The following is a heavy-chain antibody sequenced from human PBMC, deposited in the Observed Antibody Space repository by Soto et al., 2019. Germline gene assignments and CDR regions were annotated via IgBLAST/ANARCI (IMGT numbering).Heavy chain of an antibody. CDR3: ARITVRHLDY. D-gene: IGHD6-6*01. CDR1: SGSISVTNVF. Sequence: SETLSLTCTVSSGSISVTNVFWGWVRQPPGKGLEWIGNIDYSGTAYFSPSLATRVTFHVDTSKNQFSLTLYSVTAADTAVYYSARITVRHLDYWGQGILVTLSS. CDR2: IDYSGTA. V-gene: IGHV4-39*01. J-gene: IGHJ4*02.